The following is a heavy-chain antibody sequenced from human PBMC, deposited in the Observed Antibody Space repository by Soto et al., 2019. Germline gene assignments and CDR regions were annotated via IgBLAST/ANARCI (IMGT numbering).Heavy chain of an antibody. Sequence: QVQLVQSGAEVKKPGSSVKVSCKASGGTFSSYAISWVRQAPGQGLEWMGGIIPIFGTVNYAQKFQGRVTITADESTSTAYMELSSLRSEDTAVYYCARHECISSSCYYYYYYGMDVWGQGTTVTVSS. CDR3: ARHECISSSCYYYYYYGMDV. D-gene: IGHD2-2*01. CDR2: IIPIFGTV. V-gene: IGHV1-69*12. J-gene: IGHJ6*02. CDR1: GGTFSSYA.